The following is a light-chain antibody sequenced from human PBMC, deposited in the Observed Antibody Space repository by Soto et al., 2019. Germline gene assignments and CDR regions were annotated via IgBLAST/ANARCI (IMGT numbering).Light chain of an antibody. J-gene: IGKJ3*01. CDR2: GAS. CDR3: QHYNNLPPFP. CDR1: QDIRTS. Sequence: DIQMTQSPSSLSASVGARVSITCQASQDIRTSLSWFQHKPGRAPKLLIYGASYLETGVPSRFRGSGSGTDFTLTISSLQPEDIATYYCQHYNNLPPFPFGPGTIVDI. V-gene: IGKV1-33*01.